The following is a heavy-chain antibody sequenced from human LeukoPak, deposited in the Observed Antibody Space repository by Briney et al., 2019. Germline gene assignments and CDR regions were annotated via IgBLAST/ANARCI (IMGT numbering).Heavy chain of an antibody. J-gene: IGHJ6*03. D-gene: IGHD3-10*01. Sequence: PSETLSLTCAVYGGSFSGYYWSWIRQPPGKGLEWIGEINHSGSTNYNPSLKSRVTISVDTSKNQFSLKLSSVTAADTAVYYCARAPITMVRGVPYYYMDVWGKGTTVTVFS. V-gene: IGHV4-34*01. CDR2: INHSGST. CDR1: GGSFSGYY. CDR3: ARAPITMVRGVPYYYMDV.